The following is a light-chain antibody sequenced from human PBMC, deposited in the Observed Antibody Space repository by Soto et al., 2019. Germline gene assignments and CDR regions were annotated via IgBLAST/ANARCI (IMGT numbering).Light chain of an antibody. J-gene: IGKJ3*01. Sequence: DIQMTQSPSSLSASVGDRVTITCRASQGISTYLAWYQQKPGKVPKLLIYAASTLQSGVPSRFSGSGSGTDFTLTISSLQPEDVATYYCQKYNSAPSRTFGPGTKVDIK. CDR1: QGISTY. CDR3: QKYNSAPSRT. CDR2: AAS. V-gene: IGKV1-27*01.